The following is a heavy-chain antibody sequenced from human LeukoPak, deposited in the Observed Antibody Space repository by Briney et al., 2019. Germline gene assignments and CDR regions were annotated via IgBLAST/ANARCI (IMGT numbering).Heavy chain of an antibody. CDR2: ISSSGTTI. J-gene: IGHJ4*02. CDR3: VRGHYGSGSYHF. CDR1: GFSFSDYY. D-gene: IGHD3-10*01. V-gene: IGHV3-11*01. Sequence: GGSLRLSCGASGFSFSDYYMSWIRQAPGKGLEWVSYISSSGTTIYYADSVKGRFTISRDNAKNSLFLQMNSLRVEDTGVYYCVRGHYGSGSYHFWGQGTLVAVSS.